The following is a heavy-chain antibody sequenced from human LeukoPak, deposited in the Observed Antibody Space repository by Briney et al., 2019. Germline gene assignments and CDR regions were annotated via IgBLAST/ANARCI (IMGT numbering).Heavy chain of an antibody. Sequence: GESLGIPCKGSGYSFTSYWISWVRQMPGKGREWIGRIDPSDSYTNYSPSFQGHVTISADKSISTAYLQWSSLKASDTAMYYCARRYYDSSGYYSDYFDYWGQGTLVTVSS. CDR2: IDPSDSYT. CDR1: GYSFTSYW. CDR3: ARRYYDSSGYYSDYFDY. V-gene: IGHV5-10-1*01. D-gene: IGHD3-22*01. J-gene: IGHJ4*02.